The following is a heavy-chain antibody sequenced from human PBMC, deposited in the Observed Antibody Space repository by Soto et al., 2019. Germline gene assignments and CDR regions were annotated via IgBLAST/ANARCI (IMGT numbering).Heavy chain of an antibody. Sequence: ETLSPTCTVPGSSISGFYWSWIRKSAGKGLEWIGRIYATGTTDYNPSLKSRVMMSVDTSKKQFSLKLRSGTAADTAVYYCVRDGTKTLRDWFDPWGQGISVTVSS. V-gene: IGHV4-4*07. CDR1: GSSISGFY. J-gene: IGHJ5*02. CDR2: IYATGTT. CDR3: VRDGTKTLRDWFDP. D-gene: IGHD1-1*01.